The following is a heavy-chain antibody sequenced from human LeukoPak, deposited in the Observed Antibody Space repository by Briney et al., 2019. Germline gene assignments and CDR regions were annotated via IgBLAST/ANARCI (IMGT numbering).Heavy chain of an antibody. CDR1: GFTFSSYA. D-gene: IGHD2/OR15-2a*01. J-gene: IGHJ5*02. Sequence: GGSLRLSCAASGFTFSSYAMTWVRQAPGKGLVWVSGISGSDGRTYYADSVKGRFTISRDNSKNRLYLQMNSLRAEDTAVYYCAKDRVSPGFNLFDPWGQGTLVTVSS. CDR3: AKDRVSPGFNLFDP. V-gene: IGHV3-23*01. CDR2: ISGSDGRT.